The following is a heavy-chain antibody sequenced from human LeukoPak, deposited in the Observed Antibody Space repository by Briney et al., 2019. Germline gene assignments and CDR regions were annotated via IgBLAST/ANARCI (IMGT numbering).Heavy chain of an antibody. CDR3: ARDPPYYYDSSGYFLEDY. V-gene: IGHV1-69*13. CDR2: IIPIFGTA. D-gene: IGHD3-22*01. Sequence: SVKASCKASGGTFSSYAISWVRQAPGQGLEWMGGIIPIFGTANYAQKFQGRVTITADESTSTAYMELSSLRSEDTAVYYCARDPPYYYDSSGYFLEDYWGQGTLVTVSS. J-gene: IGHJ4*02. CDR1: GGTFSSYA.